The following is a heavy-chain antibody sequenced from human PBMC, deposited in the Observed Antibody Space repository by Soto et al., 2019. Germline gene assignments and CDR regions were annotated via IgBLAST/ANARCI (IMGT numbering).Heavy chain of an antibody. V-gene: IGHV5-51*01. CDR3: ARGPPGDDSSGYPFDY. Sequence: LGESLNISCKGSGYSFTSYWIGWVRQMPGKGLEWMGIIYPGDSDTRYSPSFQGQVTISADKSISTAYLQWSSLKASDTAMYYCARGPPGDDSSGYPFDYWGQGTLVTVSS. J-gene: IGHJ4*02. CDR2: IYPGDSDT. CDR1: GYSFTSYW. D-gene: IGHD3-22*01.